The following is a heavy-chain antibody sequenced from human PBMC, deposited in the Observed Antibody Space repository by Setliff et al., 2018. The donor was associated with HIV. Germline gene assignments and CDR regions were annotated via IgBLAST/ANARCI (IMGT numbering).Heavy chain of an antibody. Sequence: ASVKVSCKTSGYTFISYGITWVRQAPGQGLEWMGWITSYNGNTNYAKKFKGRVTMTTDTSTSIAYMELKSLRSEDTAVYYCARDHHSGRGSNFPWYSDLWGRGTLVTVSS. D-gene: IGHD1-26*01. CDR1: GYTFISYG. CDR2: ITSYNGNT. V-gene: IGHV1-18*01. J-gene: IGHJ2*01. CDR3: ARDHHSGRGSNFPWYSDL.